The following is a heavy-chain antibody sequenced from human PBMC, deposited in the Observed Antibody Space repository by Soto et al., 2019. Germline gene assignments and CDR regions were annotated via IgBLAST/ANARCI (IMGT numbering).Heavy chain of an antibody. CDR2: ISYDGSNK. D-gene: IGHD1-20*01. J-gene: IGHJ4*02. CDR1: GFTFSSYA. Sequence: GGSLRLSCAASGFTFSSYAMHWVRQAPGKGLEWVAVISYDGSNKYYADSVKGRFTISRDNSKNTLYLQMNSLRAEDTAVYYCARESYNWNYLDYRGQGTLVTVSS. CDR3: ARESYNWNYLDY. V-gene: IGHV3-30-3*01.